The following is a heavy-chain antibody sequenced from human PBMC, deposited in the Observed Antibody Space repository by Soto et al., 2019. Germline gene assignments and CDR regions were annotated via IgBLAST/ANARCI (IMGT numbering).Heavy chain of an antibody. CDR1: GGSISSSSYY. J-gene: IGHJ6*02. CDR3: ARVGEALVRGVDYYYYGMDV. V-gene: IGHV4-39*07. CDR2: IFYSGST. D-gene: IGHD3-10*01. Sequence: PSETLSLTCTVSGGSISSSSYYWGWIRQPPGKGLEWIGSIFYSGSTYYNPSLKSRVTISVDTSKNQFSLKLSSVTAADTAVYYCARVGEALVRGVDYYYYGMDVWGQGTTVTSP.